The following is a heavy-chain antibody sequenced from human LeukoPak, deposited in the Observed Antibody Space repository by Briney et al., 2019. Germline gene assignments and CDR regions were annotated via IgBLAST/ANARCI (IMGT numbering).Heavy chain of an antibody. Sequence: SQTLSLTCAISGDSVSSNSAAWNWIRQSPSRGLEWLGTTYYRSKWYNDYAVSVKSRITINPDTSKNQFSLQLNSVTPEDTAVYYCARGGDSSGRNWFDPWGQGTLVTVSS. D-gene: IGHD6-19*01. V-gene: IGHV6-1*01. CDR1: GDSVSSNSAA. CDR3: ARGGDSSGRNWFDP. CDR2: TYYRSKWYN. J-gene: IGHJ5*02.